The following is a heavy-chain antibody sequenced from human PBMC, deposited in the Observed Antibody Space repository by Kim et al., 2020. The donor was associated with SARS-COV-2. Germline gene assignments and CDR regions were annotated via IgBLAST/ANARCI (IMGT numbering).Heavy chain of an antibody. CDR2: ISGSGGST. D-gene: IGHD6-19*01. CDR1: GFTFSSYA. V-gene: IGHV3-23*01. J-gene: IGHJ6*02. Sequence: GGSLRLSCAASGFTFSSYAMSWVRQAPGKGLEWVSAISGSGGSTYYADSVKGRFTISRDNSKNTLYLQMNSLRAEDTAVYYCAKSGEGGWYYYYGMDVWGQGTTVTVSS. CDR3: AKSGEGGWYYYYGMDV.